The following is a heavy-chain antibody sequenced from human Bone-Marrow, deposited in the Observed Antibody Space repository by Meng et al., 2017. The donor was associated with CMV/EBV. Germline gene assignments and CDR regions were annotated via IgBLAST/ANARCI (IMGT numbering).Heavy chain of an antibody. J-gene: IGHJ4*02. CDR2: ISSSSSTI. V-gene: IGHV3-48*04. D-gene: IGHD6-13*01. CDR3: ARRMAAAGTGY. Sequence: GESLKISCAASGFTCSNAWMSWVRQAPGKGLEWVSYISSSSSTIYYADSVKGRFTISRDNAKNSLYLQMNSLRAEDTAVYYCARRMAAAGTGYWGQGTLVTVSS. CDR1: GFTCSNAW.